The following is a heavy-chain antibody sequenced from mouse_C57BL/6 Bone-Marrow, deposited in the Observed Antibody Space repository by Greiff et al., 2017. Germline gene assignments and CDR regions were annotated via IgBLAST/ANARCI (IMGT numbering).Heavy chain of an antibody. CDR2: ILPGSGST. Sequence: VQLQQSGAELMKPGASVKLSCKATGYTFTGYWIEWVKQRPGPGLEWIGEILPGSGSTNYNEKFKGKATFTADTSSNPAYMQLSSLTTEDSAIYYCAREDSSGYAWFAYWGQGTLVTVSA. V-gene: IGHV1-9*01. CDR1: GYTFTGYW. CDR3: AREDSSGYAWFAY. J-gene: IGHJ3*01. D-gene: IGHD3-2*02.